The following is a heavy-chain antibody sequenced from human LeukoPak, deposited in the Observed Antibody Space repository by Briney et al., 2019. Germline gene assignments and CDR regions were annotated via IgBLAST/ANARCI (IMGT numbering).Heavy chain of an antibody. D-gene: IGHD5-24*01. J-gene: IGHJ4*02. V-gene: IGHV4-38-2*02. CDR2: VYQSGTT. CDR1: GFSISSGHY. CDR3: ARDRDGYNYFFDY. Sequence: SETLSLTCTVSGFSISSGHYWGWVRQPPGAGLEWIGSVYQSGTTYYNPSLKSRVTTSVDMSKNQFSLRLRPVTAADTAVYYCARDRDGYNYFFDYWGQGTLVTVSS.